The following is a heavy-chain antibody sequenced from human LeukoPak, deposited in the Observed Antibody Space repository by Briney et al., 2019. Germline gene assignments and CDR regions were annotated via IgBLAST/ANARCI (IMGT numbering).Heavy chain of an antibody. J-gene: IGHJ3*02. V-gene: IGHV4-34*01. Sequence: PSETLSLTCAVYGGSFSGYYWSWIRQPPGKGLEWIGEINHSGSTNYNPSLKSRVTISVDTSKNQFSLKLSSVTAADTAVYYCARDVAGYCSSTSCYDSAFDIWGQGTMVTVSS. CDR3: ARDVAGYCSSTSCYDSAFDI. CDR1: GGSFSGYY. CDR2: INHSGST. D-gene: IGHD2-2*01.